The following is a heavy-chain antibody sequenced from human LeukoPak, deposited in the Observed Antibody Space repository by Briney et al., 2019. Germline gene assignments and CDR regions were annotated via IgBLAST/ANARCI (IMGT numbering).Heavy chain of an antibody. CDR3: TREIPGYSSIGSLGY. D-gene: IGHD6-13*01. V-gene: IGHV4-39*07. J-gene: IGHJ4*02. CDR1: GGSISSSSYY. Sequence: SETLSLTCTVSGGSISSSSYYWGWIRQPPGKGLEWIGSIYYSGSTYYNPSLKSRVTISVDTSKNQFSLKLSSVTAADTAVYYCTREIPGYSSIGSLGYWGQGTLVTVSS. CDR2: IYYSGST.